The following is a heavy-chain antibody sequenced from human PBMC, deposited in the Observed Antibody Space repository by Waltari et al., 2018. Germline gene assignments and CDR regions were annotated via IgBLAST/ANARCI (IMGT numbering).Heavy chain of an antibody. CDR2: ISWNSGSI. CDR1: GFTFDDYA. Sequence: EVQLVESGGGLVQPGRSLRLSCAASGFTFDDYAMQWVRQAPGKGLEWVSGISWNSGSIGYADSVKGRFTISRDNAKNSLYLQMNSLRAEDMALYYCAKDYGSVGYAFDIWGQGTMVTVSS. V-gene: IGHV3-9*03. D-gene: IGHD3-10*01. J-gene: IGHJ3*02. CDR3: AKDYGSVGYAFDI.